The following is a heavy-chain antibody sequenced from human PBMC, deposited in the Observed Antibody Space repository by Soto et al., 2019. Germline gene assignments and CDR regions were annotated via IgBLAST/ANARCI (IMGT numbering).Heavy chain of an antibody. Sequence: QVQLVQSGAEVKKPGSSVKVSCKASGDTFSSYAINWVRQAPGQGLEWMGGIIPMFGTANYVQKFKGRVTITAGESTSTVYMELSSLRSEATAVYYCARVGPAHYYDSSGYYSPLDYWGQGTLVTVSS. CDR2: IIPMFGTA. J-gene: IGHJ4*02. D-gene: IGHD3-22*01. CDR1: GDTFSSYA. CDR3: ARVGPAHYYDSSGYYSPLDY. V-gene: IGHV1-69*01.